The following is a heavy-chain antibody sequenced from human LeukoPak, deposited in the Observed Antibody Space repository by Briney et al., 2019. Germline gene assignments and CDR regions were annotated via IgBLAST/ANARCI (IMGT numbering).Heavy chain of an antibody. J-gene: IGHJ3*01. D-gene: IGHD1-14*01. CDR3: VVVVEPPDSDGFDV. Sequence: GGSLRLAWAAAGLTFGNFWVHWVRQAPGKGLVWVSLINADGSTTTYADSVKGRFTISRDNARNTVSLQMNSLTIEDTAVYYCVVVVEPPDSDGFDVWGQGTMITVSS. CDR1: GLTFGNFW. CDR2: INADGSTT. V-gene: IGHV3-74*01.